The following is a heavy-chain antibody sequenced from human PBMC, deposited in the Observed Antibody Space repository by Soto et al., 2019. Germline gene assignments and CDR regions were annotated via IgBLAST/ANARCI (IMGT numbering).Heavy chain of an antibody. Sequence: SETLSLTCTVSGFSISSYYWSWIRQPPGKGLEWIGYIYYSGSTNYNPSLKSRVTISVDTSKNQFSLKLSSVTAADTAVYYCAGQPTAGSYYDLGSYYYYYAMDVWGQGTTVTVSS. CDR1: GFSISSYY. J-gene: IGHJ6*02. CDR2: IYYSGST. V-gene: IGHV4-59*08. CDR3: AGQPTAGSYYDLGSYYYYYAMDV. D-gene: IGHD3-10*01.